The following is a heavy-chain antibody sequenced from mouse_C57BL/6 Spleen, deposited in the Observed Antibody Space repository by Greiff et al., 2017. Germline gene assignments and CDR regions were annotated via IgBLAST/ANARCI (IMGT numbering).Heavy chain of an antibody. CDR3: ARARSYAMDY. Sequence: QVQLQQPGAELVRPGSSVKLSCKASGYTFTSYWMDWVKQRPGQGLEWIGNIYPSDSETHYTQKFKDKATLTVDKSSSTAYMQLSSLTSEDSAVYYCARARSYAMDYGGQGTSVTVSS. CDR1: GYTFTSYW. CDR2: IYPSDSET. J-gene: IGHJ4*01. V-gene: IGHV1-61*01.